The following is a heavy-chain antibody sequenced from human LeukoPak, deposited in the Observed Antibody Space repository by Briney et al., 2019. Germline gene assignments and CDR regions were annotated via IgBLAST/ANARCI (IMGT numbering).Heavy chain of an antibody. CDR1: GFTSSSYA. D-gene: IGHD3-3*01. CDR2: ISYDGSNK. Sequence: PGRSLRLSCAASGFTSSSYAMHWVRQAPGKGLEWVAVISYDGSNKYYADSVKGRFTISRDNSKYTLYLQMNSLRAEDTAVYYCARVTEYDFWSGLDYWGQGTLVTVSS. CDR3: ARVTEYDFWSGLDY. J-gene: IGHJ4*02. V-gene: IGHV3-30-3*01.